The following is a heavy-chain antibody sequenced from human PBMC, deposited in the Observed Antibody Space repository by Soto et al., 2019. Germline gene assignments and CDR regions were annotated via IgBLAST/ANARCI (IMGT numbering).Heavy chain of an antibody. CDR1: GFTFNTYG. Sequence: QVQLVESGGGVVQPGRSLRLSCAVSGFTFNTYGMHWVSQTPGKGLEWVALMWYDGSKEYYADSVKGRFTISRDNSKNTIYLQMNSLRAEDTAVYYCARGMGHYYYAMEVWGQGTTVTVSS. J-gene: IGHJ6*02. V-gene: IGHV3-33*01. CDR3: ARGMGHYYYAMEV. CDR2: MWYDGSKE.